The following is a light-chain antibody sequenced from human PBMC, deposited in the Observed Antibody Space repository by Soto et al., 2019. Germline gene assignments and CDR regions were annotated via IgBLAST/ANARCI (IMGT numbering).Light chain of an antibody. CDR1: QSVDGNY. CDR3: QQYDSSPLT. Sequence: DIVLTQSPDTLSLSPGERATLSCRASQSVDGNYLAWYQQKPGQAPRVLIYDASIRATGIPDRFSGSGSGTDFTLTISRLEPEDSAVYYCQQYDSSPLTFGGGTKV. J-gene: IGKJ4*01. CDR2: DAS. V-gene: IGKV3-20*01.